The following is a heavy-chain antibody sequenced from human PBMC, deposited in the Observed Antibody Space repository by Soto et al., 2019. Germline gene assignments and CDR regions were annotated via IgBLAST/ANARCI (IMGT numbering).Heavy chain of an antibody. CDR1: GGSISSGGYY. J-gene: IGHJ3*02. V-gene: IGHV4-31*03. D-gene: IGHD3-22*01. Sequence: SETLSLTCTVSGGSISSGGYYWSWIRQHPGKGLEWIGYIYYSGSTYYNPSLKSRVTISVDTSKNQFSLKLSSVTAADTAVYYCARDMRYYYDSARAFDIWGQGTMVTVSS. CDR3: ARDMRYYYDSARAFDI. CDR2: IYYSGST.